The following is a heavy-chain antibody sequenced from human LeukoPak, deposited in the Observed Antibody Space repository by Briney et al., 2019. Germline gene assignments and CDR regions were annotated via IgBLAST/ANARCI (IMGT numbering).Heavy chain of an antibody. CDR1: GFTFSSYT. J-gene: IGHJ4*02. V-gene: IGHV3-21*01. Sequence: GGSLRLSCAASGFTFSSYTLTWVRQAPGKGLKWVSSISSGSTYIYYADSVEGRFTISRDNVKNSLYLQMNSLTAEDTAVYYCAREAEGTDYWGQGTLVTVSS. CDR2: ISSGSTYI. CDR3: AREAEGTDY. D-gene: IGHD3-10*01.